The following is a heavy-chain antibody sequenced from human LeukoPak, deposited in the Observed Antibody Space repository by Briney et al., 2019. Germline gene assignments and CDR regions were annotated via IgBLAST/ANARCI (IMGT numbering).Heavy chain of an antibody. D-gene: IGHD6-13*01. V-gene: IGHV1-2*02. J-gene: IGHJ3*02. CDR2: INPNSGGT. Sequence: ASVKVSCKASGYTFTGYYMHWVRQAPGQGLEWMGWINPNSGGTNYAQKFQGRVTMTRDTSISTAYMELSRLRSDDTAVYYCARTSHEKQLAMDAFDIWGQGTMVTVSS. CDR3: ARTSHEKQLAMDAFDI. CDR1: GYTFTGYY.